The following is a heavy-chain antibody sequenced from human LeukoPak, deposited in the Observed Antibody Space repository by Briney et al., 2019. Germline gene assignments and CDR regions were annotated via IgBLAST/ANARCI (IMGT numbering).Heavy chain of an antibody. J-gene: IGHJ4*02. CDR2: IYYSGST. V-gene: IGHV4-39*07. Sequence: SETLSLTCTVSGGSISSSSYYWGWIRQPPGKGLEWIGSIYYSGSTYYNPSLKSRVTISVDTSKNQFSLKLSSVTAADTAVYYCARTEWEPPPLTHGPFDCWGQGTLVTVSS. CDR3: ARTEWEPPPLTHGPFDC. D-gene: IGHD1-26*01. CDR1: GGSISSSSYY.